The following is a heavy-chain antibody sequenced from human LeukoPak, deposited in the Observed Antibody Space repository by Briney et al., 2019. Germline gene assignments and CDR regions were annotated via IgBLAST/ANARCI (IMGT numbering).Heavy chain of an antibody. V-gene: IGHV4-34*01. Sequence: SSGTLSLTCAVSGWSFSGYYLSWIRQAPGKGLEWIGAINHSGSTNYYATLNSRVTISVDTSKNQFSPKLSYVTAADTAVYCCASLGPATMVRGVTLIDYWGQRTLVTVAS. CDR1: GWSFSGYY. CDR3: ASLGPATMVRGVTLIDY. D-gene: IGHD3-10*01. CDR2: INHSGST. J-gene: IGHJ4*02.